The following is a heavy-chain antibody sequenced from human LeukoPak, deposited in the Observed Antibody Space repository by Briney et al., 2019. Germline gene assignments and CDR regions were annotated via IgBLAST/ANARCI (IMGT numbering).Heavy chain of an antibody. Sequence: SETLSLTCTVSGGSISSYYWSWIRQPPGKGLEWIGYIYYSGSTNYNPSLKGRVTISVDTSKNQFSLKLSSVTAADTAVYYCARGARGSYSYWGQGTLVTVSS. CDR2: IYYSGST. J-gene: IGHJ4*02. CDR3: ARGARGSYSY. CDR1: GGSISSYY. V-gene: IGHV4-59*08. D-gene: IGHD1-26*01.